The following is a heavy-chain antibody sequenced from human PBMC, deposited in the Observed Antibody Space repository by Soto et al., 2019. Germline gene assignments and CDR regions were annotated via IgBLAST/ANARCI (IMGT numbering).Heavy chain of an antibody. CDR2: ISDSGGVT. Sequence: GGSLRLSCTASAFAFSNYAMSWVRQAPGKGLEWVAVISDSGGVTYYADFVRGRFTISRDNSKNTLYLQMNSLRADDTAVYFCAKDARGGFYSTAWYELDSWGQGTLVTVSS. D-gene: IGHD3-3*01. CDR3: AKDARGGFYSTAWYELDS. V-gene: IGHV3-23*01. CDR1: AFAFSNYA. J-gene: IGHJ4*02.